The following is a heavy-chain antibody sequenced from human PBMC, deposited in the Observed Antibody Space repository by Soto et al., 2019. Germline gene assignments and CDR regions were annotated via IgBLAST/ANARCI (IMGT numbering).Heavy chain of an antibody. D-gene: IGHD6-13*01. CDR3: ARNPYSSSWYYLAPYGMDV. CDR2: IIPIFGTA. CDR1: GGTFSSYA. J-gene: IGHJ6*02. V-gene: IGHV1-69*06. Sequence: GASVKVSCKASGGTFSSYAISWVRQAPGQGLEWMGGIIPIFGTANYAQKFQGRVTITADKSTSTAYTELSSLRSEDTAVYYCARNPYSSSWYYLAPYGMDVWGQGTTVTVSS.